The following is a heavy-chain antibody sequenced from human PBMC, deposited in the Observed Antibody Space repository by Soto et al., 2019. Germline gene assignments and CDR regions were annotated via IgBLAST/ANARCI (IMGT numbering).Heavy chain of an antibody. V-gene: IGHV1-69*13. D-gene: IGHD3-3*01. CDR3: AGTTYGDFWSGYPPLYYYYGMDV. J-gene: IGHJ6*02. CDR1: GGTFSSYA. CDR2: IIPIFGTA. Sequence: ASVKVSCKASGGTFSSYAISWVRQAPGQGLEWMGGIIPIFGTANYAQKFQGRVTITADESTSTAYMELSSLRSEDTAVYYCAGTTYGDFWSGYPPLYYYYGMDVWGQGTTVTVSS.